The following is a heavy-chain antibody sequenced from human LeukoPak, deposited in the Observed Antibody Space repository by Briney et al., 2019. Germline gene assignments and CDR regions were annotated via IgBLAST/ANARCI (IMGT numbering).Heavy chain of an antibody. V-gene: IGHV1-2*02. Sequence: ASVKVSRKASGYTFTGYYMHWVRQAPGQGLEWMGWINPNSGGTNYAQKFQGRVTMTRDTSISTAYMELSRLRSDDTAVYYCAREYYGSGSYYNWGQGTLVTVSS. CDR2: INPNSGGT. J-gene: IGHJ4*02. CDR1: GYTFTGYY. D-gene: IGHD3-10*01. CDR3: AREYYGSGSYYN.